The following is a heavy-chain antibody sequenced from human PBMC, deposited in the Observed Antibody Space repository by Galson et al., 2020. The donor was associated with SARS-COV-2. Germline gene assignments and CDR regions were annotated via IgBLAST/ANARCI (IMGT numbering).Heavy chain of an antibody. J-gene: IGHJ4*02. CDR2: INHSGST. CDR1: GGSFSGYY. D-gene: IGHD6-13*01. CDR3: ARALGSSWYRY. V-gene: IGHV4-34*01. Sequence: LETLSLTCAFYGGSFSGYYWSWIRQPPGKGLEWIGEINHSGSTNYNPSLKSRVTISVDTSKNQFSLKLSSVTAADTAVYYCARALGSSWYRYWGQGTLVTVSS.